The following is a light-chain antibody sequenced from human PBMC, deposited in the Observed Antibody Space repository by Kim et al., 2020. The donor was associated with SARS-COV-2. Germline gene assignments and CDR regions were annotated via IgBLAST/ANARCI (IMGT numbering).Light chain of an antibody. CDR1: QSVLYSSNNKNY. CDR2: WAS. Sequence: DIVMTQSPDSLAVSLGERATINCKSSQSVLYSSNNKNYLAWYQQKPGQPPKLLIYWASTRESGVPDRFSGSGSGTDFTLTISSLQAEDVAVYYCQQYYRNPPTFGGGNKVDIK. J-gene: IGKJ4*01. CDR3: QQYYRNPPT. V-gene: IGKV4-1*01.